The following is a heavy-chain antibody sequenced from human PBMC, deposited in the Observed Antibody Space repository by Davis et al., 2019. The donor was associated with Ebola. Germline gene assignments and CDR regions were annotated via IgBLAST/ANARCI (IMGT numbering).Heavy chain of an antibody. CDR1: GFTFYDYN. D-gene: IGHD6-19*01. CDR2: LTTSGFK. J-gene: IGHJ5*02. Sequence: PGGSLRLSCAASGFTFYDYNMNWVRQAPGKGLEWVSSLTTSGFKSYADSVKGRFTMSSGNAQTSLYLQLSSLRVEDTAVYYCAREGWAGSGRCLATWGQGTLVTVSP. V-gene: IGHV3-69-1*01. CDR3: AREGWAGSGRCLAT.